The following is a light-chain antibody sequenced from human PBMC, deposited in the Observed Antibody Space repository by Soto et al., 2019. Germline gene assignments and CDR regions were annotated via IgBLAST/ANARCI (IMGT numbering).Light chain of an antibody. Sequence: DIQLTQSPSSLSASVGDRVSISCRASQSISNYLNWYQQKPGKAPKVLIFAASELQSGVPSRFSGSGSGTDFTLTISSLQPDDFATDFCQQSYTRTFGQGTRVEL. CDR3: QQSYTRT. CDR2: AAS. V-gene: IGKV1-39*01. CDR1: QSISNY. J-gene: IGKJ1*01.